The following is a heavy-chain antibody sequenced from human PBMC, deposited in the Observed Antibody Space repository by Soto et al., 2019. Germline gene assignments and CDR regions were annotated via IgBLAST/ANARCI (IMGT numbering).Heavy chain of an antibody. J-gene: IGHJ6*02. Sequence: QVQLVESGGGVVQPGRSLRLSCAASGFTFSSYAMHWVRQAPGKGLEWVAVISYDGSNKYYADSVKGRFTISRDNSKNTLYLQMNSLRAEDTAVYYCARDNVVVVPAADRYYYYGMDVWGQGTTVTVSS. D-gene: IGHD2-2*01. V-gene: IGHV3-30-3*01. CDR1: GFTFSSYA. CDR3: ARDNVVVVPAADRYYYYGMDV. CDR2: ISYDGSNK.